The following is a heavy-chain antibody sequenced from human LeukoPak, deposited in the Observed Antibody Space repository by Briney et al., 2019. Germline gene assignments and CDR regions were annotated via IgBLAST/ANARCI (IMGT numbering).Heavy chain of an antibody. D-gene: IGHD1-26*01. V-gene: IGHV3-7*03. J-gene: IGHJ4*02. CDR3: VKDSPPRYSGSPPAY. CDR1: GFTFSSYA. Sequence: GGSLRLSCATSGFTFSSYAMSWVRQALGKGLEWVANINKDGGEKYYVDSVKGRFTISRDNAKNSLYLQMNSLRADDTAVYYCVKDSPPRYSGSPPAYWGQGTLVTVSS. CDR2: INKDGGEK.